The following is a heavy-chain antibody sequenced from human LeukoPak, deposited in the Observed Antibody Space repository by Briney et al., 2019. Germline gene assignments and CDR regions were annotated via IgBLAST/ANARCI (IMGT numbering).Heavy chain of an antibody. J-gene: IGHJ4*02. CDR3: AKGSSSWYRGSHYFDY. CDR2: IKQDGSEK. V-gene: IGHV3-7*03. Sequence: GGSLRLSCAASGSTFSSYWMSWVRQAPGKGLEWVANIKQDGSEKYYVDSVKGRFTISRDNAKNSLYLQMNSLRAEDTAVYYCAKGSSSWYRGSHYFDYWGQGTLVTVSS. CDR1: GSTFSSYW. D-gene: IGHD6-13*01.